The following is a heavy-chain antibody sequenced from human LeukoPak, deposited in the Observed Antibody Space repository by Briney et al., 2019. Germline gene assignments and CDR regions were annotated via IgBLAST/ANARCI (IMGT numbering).Heavy chain of an antibody. CDR2: IYTSGST. CDR3: ARDMAWDYYGSGSYLPDS. Sequence: PSETLSLTCTFTGGSISSDYWSWIRQPAGKALEWIGRIYTSGSTNYNPSLKSRVTMSVDTSKNQFSLKLSSVTAADTAVYYCARDMAWDYYGSGSYLPDSWGQGTLVTVS. V-gene: IGHV4-4*07. CDR1: GGSISSDY. J-gene: IGHJ4*02. D-gene: IGHD3-10*01.